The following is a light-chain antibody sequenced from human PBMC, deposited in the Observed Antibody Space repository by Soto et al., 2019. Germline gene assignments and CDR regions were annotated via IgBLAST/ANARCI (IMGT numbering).Light chain of an antibody. J-gene: IGKJ2*01. CDR1: QSVSSY. V-gene: IGKV3-11*01. Sequence: EIGLTQSQATLSLSPGERATLSCRASQSVSSYLAWYQQKPGQAPRLLIYDASNRATGIPARFSGSGSGTDFTLTISSLEHEDFAVYYCQQRSNWPPMDTFGQGTKMEIK. CDR3: QQRSNWPPMDT. CDR2: DAS.